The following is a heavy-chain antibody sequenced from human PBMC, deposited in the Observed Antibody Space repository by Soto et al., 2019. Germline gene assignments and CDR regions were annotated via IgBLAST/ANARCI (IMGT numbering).Heavy chain of an antibody. D-gene: IGHD2-21*02. V-gene: IGHV4-4*02. CDR1: GGSISSDDW. Sequence: QVQLQESGPGLVKPSGTLSLTCAVSGGSISSDDWWTWVRQTPGKGLEWIGEIYHSGTTNYNPSLMRRVTIAVDKAKSQFSLRLDYVTAADTAVYYCARSDCYGVCRGKWLDPWGQGILVTVSS. CDR2: IYHSGTT. J-gene: IGHJ5*02. CDR3: ARSDCYGVCRGKWLDP.